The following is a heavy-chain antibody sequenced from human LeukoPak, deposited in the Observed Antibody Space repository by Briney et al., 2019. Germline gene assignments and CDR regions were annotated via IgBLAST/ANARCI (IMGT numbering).Heavy chain of an antibody. J-gene: IGHJ4*02. D-gene: IGHD6-13*01. V-gene: IGHV3-30*18. CDR3: AKVGSSWYELAY. Sequence: GRSLRLSCAASGFTFSSYGMHWVRQAPGKGLEWVAVISYDGSNKYYADSVKGRFTISRDNSKNTLYLQMNSLRAEDTAVYYCAKVGSSWYELAYWGQGTLVIVSS. CDR1: GFTFSSYG. CDR2: ISYDGSNK.